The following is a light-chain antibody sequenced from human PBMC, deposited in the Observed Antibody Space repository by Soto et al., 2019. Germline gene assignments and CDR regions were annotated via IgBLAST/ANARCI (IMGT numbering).Light chain of an antibody. Sequence: QSALTQPRSVSGSPGQSVSISCTGTISDVAGYNYVSWYQHHPGKAPKLLISDVTKRPSWVPDRFSGSKSGNTASLNISDLQAEDEADYYCSSYAGNNNLVFGGGTKLTVL. CDR3: SSYAGNNNLV. V-gene: IGLV2-11*01. CDR2: DVT. CDR1: ISDVAGYNY. J-gene: IGLJ2*01.